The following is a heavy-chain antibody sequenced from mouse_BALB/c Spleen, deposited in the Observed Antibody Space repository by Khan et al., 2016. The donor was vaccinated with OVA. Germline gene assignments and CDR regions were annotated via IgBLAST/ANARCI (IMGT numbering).Heavy chain of an antibody. J-gene: IGHJ1*01. CDR2: INPNNGDT. Sequence: EVQLQQSGPELVKPGASVKMSCKASGYTFTDYYMKWMKQSHGKSLEWIGDINPNNGDTFYNQKFKGKATLTVDKSSSTAYTQLNSLTSEDAEVYYCARGLFDVWGAGTTVTVSS. CDR1: GYTFTDYY. CDR3: ARGLFDV. V-gene: IGHV1-18*01.